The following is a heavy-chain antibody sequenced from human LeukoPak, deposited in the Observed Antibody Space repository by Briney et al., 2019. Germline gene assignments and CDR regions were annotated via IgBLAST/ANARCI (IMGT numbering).Heavy chain of an antibody. D-gene: IGHD6-19*01. CDR3: ARERGMYSSGFLSTDFDY. CDR1: GFTFSSYA. J-gene: IGHJ4*02. Sequence: GGSLRLSCAASGFTFSSYAMHWVRQAPGKGLEWVAVISYDGSNKYYADSVKGRFTISRDNSKNTLYLQMNSLRAEDTAVYYCARERGMYSSGFLSTDFDYWGQGTLVTVSS. CDR2: ISYDGSNK. V-gene: IGHV3-30*04.